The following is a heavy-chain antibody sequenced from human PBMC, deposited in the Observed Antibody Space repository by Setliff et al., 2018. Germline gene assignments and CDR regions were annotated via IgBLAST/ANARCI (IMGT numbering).Heavy chain of an antibody. V-gene: IGHV4-59*12. CDR3: ARDKYSFGSGIYWNSFDL. J-gene: IGHJ3*01. D-gene: IGHD3-10*01. CDR1: GGSISSYY. Sequence: PSETLSLTCTVSGGSISSYYWSWIRQPPGKGLEWIGYIYYSGSTNYNPSLKSRVTISVDTSKNQFSLKLTSVTAADTAVYYCARDKYSFGSGIYWNSFDLWGQGTMVTVSS. CDR2: IYYSGST.